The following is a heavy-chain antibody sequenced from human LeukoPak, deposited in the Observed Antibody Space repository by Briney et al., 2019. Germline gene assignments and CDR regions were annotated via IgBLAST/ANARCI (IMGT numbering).Heavy chain of an antibody. V-gene: IGHV3-74*01. CDR2: INSDGSST. Sequence: GGSLRLSCAASGFTFSSYWMHWVRQAPGKGLVWVSRINSDGSSTSYADSVKGRFTIYRDNAKNTLYLQMNSLRAEDTAVYYCARARYVGAYYDFWSGYYNFDYWGQGTLVTVSS. CDR3: ARARYVGAYYDFWSGYYNFDY. CDR1: GFTFSSYW. D-gene: IGHD3-3*01. J-gene: IGHJ4*02.